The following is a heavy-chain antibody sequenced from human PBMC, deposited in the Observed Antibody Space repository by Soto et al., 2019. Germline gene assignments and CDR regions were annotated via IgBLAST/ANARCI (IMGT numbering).Heavy chain of an antibody. J-gene: IGHJ6*02. CDR1: GFTFISYA. CDR2: ITGSGSST. CDR3: ASAQGWDYYYDMDV. Sequence: GGSLRLSCAASGFTFISYAMSWVLQGPWKGLEWVSSITGSGSSTYYADSVKGRFTISGDNSKNTLYLQMSSLRGEDTAVYYCASAQGWDYYYDMDVWGQGTTVTVSS. V-gene: IGHV3-23*01. D-gene: IGHD6-19*01.